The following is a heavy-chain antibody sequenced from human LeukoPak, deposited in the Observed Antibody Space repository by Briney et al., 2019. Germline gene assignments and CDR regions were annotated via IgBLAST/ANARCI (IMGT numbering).Heavy chain of an antibody. V-gene: IGHV3-64*01. D-gene: IGHD1-26*01. CDR2: ISSNGDTT. CDR3: AKNSGMGGGAFDI. J-gene: IGHJ3*02. CDR1: GFTFSSYA. Sequence: GGSLRLSCAASGFTFSSYAMHWVRQAPGKGLEYVSVISSNGDTTYYANSVKGRFTISRDNSKNTLYLQMGSLRAEDMAVYYCAKNSGMGGGAFDIWGQGTMVTVSS.